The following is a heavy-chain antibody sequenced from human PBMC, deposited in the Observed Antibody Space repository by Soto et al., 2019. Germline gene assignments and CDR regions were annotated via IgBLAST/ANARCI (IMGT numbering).Heavy chain of an antibody. CDR2: IIPIFGTA. J-gene: IGHJ5*02. D-gene: IGHD5-18*01. CDR1: GGTFSSYA. Sequence: QVQLVQSGAEVKKPGSSVKVSCKASGGTFSSYAISWVRQAPGQGLEWMGGIIPIFGTANYAQKFQGRVTITADESTSTAYKELSSLRSEDTAVYYCASTVDTAMVESTPHNWFDPWGQGTLVTVSS. V-gene: IGHV1-69*12. CDR3: ASTVDTAMVESTPHNWFDP.